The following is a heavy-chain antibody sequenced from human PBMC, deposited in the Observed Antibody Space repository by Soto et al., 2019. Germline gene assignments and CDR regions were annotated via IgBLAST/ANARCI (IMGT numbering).Heavy chain of an antibody. D-gene: IGHD1-1*01. CDR1: GGTFSSYA. Sequence: QVQLVQSGAEVKKPGSSVKVSCKASGGTFSSYAISWVRQAPGQGLEWMGGIIPIFGTANYAQKFQGRVTITAEESTSTAYMELSSLRSEDTAVYYCARDPLEDDRVYWYFDLWGRGTLVTVSS. J-gene: IGHJ2*01. V-gene: IGHV1-69*12. CDR3: ARDPLEDDRVYWYFDL. CDR2: IIPIFGTA.